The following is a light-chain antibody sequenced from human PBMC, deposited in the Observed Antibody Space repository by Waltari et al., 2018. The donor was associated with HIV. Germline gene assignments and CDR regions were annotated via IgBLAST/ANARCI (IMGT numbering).Light chain of an antibody. CDR2: RSH. CDR3: QQFANWPSYT. J-gene: IGKJ2*01. CDR1: QGVGAN. V-gene: IGKV3-15*01. Sequence: EIILTQSPAIVSASPGDRVTLTCRASQGVGANLAWYQQKSGQAPRRHLARSHTAAPGVPARFSGSGVGTDFTLTITNLQSDDFAVYYCQQFANWPSYTFGQGTKL.